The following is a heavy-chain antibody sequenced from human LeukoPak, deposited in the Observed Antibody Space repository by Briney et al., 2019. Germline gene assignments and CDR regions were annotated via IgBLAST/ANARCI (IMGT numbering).Heavy chain of an antibody. CDR1: GYTFTSYG. V-gene: IGHV1-18*01. J-gene: IGHJ4*02. CDR3: ARDPSMVGASSFDY. CDR2: ISAYNGNT. Sequence: ASVKVSCKASGYTFTSYGISWVRQAPGQGLEWMGWISAYNGNTNYAQKLQGRVTMTTDTSTNIAYMELRSLRSDDTAVYYCARDPSMVGASSFDYWGQGTLVTVSS. D-gene: IGHD1-26*01.